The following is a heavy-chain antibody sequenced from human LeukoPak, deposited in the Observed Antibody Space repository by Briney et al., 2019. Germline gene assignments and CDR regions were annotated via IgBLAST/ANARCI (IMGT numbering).Heavy chain of an antibody. V-gene: IGHV4-38-2*02. Sequence: SETLSLTCTVSGYSISSGYYWGWIRQPPGKGLEWIGSIYHSGSTYYNPSLKSRVTISVDTSKNQFSLKLSSVTAADTAVYYCARAPVVTAPILYYYYMDVWGKGTTVTVSS. CDR3: ARAPVVTAPILYYYYMDV. D-gene: IGHD2-21*02. CDR1: GYSISSGYY. CDR2: IYHSGST. J-gene: IGHJ6*03.